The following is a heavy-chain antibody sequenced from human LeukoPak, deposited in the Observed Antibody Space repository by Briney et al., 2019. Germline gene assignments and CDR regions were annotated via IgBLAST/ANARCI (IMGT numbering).Heavy chain of an antibody. CDR2: ISDSGDKT. V-gene: IGHV3-23*01. CDR3: AKDGGGYCNNSSC. D-gene: IGHD2-2*01. J-gene: IGHJ4*02. Sequence: GGSLRLSRAASGFTFSNYATSWVRQAPGKGLECVSAISDSGDKTDYADSVRGRFTIYRDNSKDTLYLQMNSLGAADTAVYYCAKDGGGYCNNSSCWGQGTLVTVSS. CDR1: GFTFSNYA.